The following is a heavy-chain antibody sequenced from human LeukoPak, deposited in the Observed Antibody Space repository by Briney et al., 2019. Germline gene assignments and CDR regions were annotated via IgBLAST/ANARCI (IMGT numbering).Heavy chain of an antibody. J-gene: IGHJ4*02. D-gene: IGHD1-26*01. CDR3: MLVGSSTQPPDY. CDR2: INNDGSTT. V-gene: IGHV3-74*01. Sequence: GGSLRLSCAAPGFTFSSYWMHWVRQAPGKGLVWVSRINNDGSTTSYADSVKGRFTISRDNAKNTLYLQMNSLGAEDTAVYYCMLVGSSTQPPDYWGQGTLVTVSS. CDR1: GFTFSSYW.